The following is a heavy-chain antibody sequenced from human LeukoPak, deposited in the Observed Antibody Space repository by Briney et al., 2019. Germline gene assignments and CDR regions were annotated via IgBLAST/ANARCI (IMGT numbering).Heavy chain of an antibody. V-gene: IGHV4-39*02. CDR3: AREGYYYDSSGYYKYFDY. Sequence: SETLSLTCTVSGGSISSTSYYWGWIRQPPGKGLEWIGSIYYSGSPYYNPSLKSRVTISVDTSKNHFSLTLSSVTAADTAVYYCAREGYYYDSSGYYKYFDYWGQGTLVTVSS. CDR2: IYYSGSP. CDR1: GGSISSTSYY. J-gene: IGHJ4*02. D-gene: IGHD3-22*01.